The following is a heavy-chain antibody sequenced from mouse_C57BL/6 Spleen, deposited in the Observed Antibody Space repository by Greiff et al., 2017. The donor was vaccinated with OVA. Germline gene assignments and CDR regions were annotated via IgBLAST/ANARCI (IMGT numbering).Heavy chain of an antibody. J-gene: IGHJ4*01. CDR2: IYPGGGYT. Sequence: VQVVASGAELVRPGTSVKMSCKASGYTFTNYWIGWAKQRPGHGLEWIGDIYPGGGYTNYNEKFKGKATLTADKSSSTAYMQFSSLTSEDSAIYYCARRYDYDGYYAMDYWGQGTSVTVSS. CDR1: GYTFTNYW. CDR3: ARRYDYDGYYAMDY. D-gene: IGHD2-4*01. V-gene: IGHV1-63*01.